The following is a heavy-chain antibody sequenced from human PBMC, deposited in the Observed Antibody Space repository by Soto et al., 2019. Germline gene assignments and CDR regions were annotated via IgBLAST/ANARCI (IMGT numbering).Heavy chain of an antibody. D-gene: IGHD3-22*01. CDR1: GYTFTGYY. J-gene: IGHJ4*02. V-gene: IGHV1-2*02. CDR2: INPNSGGT. CDR3: ARTSGRYYDSSGYLGY. Sequence: ASVKFSCKASGYTFTGYYMHWVRQAPGQGLEWMGWINPNSGGTNYAQKFQGRVTMTRDTSISTAYMELSRLRSDDTAVYYCARTSGRYYDSSGYLGYWGQGTLVTVSS.